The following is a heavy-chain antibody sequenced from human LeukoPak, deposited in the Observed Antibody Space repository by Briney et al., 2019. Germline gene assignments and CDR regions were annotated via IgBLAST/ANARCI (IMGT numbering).Heavy chain of an antibody. J-gene: IGHJ3*02. Sequence: GGSLRLSCAASGFTFSNYVMSWVRQAPGKGLEWVSSISGSGGRTYYADSVKGRFTISRDNSKNTLYLQMNSLRADDTAVYYCARAKRSYGVDIWGQGTMVTVSS. D-gene: IGHD1-26*01. CDR2: ISGSGGRT. V-gene: IGHV3-23*01. CDR1: GFTFSNYV. CDR3: ARAKRSYGVDI.